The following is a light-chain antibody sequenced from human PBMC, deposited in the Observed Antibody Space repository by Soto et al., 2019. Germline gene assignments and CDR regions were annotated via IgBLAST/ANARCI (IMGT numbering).Light chain of an antibody. CDR1: QSVSSSY. Sequence: EIVLTQSPGTLSLSPGERATLSCRASQSVSSSYLAWYQQKRSQAPRLLIYGASSRATGIPDRFSGSGSGTDFTLTISRLEPEDFAVYYCQQYGSSSWTFSQGTKVEIK. V-gene: IGKV3-20*01. CDR2: GAS. J-gene: IGKJ1*01. CDR3: QQYGSSSWT.